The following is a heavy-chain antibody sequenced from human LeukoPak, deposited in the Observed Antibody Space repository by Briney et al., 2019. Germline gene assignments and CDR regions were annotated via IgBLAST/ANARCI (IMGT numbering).Heavy chain of an antibody. CDR2: ITGSGGST. D-gene: IGHD3-10*01. Sequence: GGSLRLSCAASGFTFSIYATTWVRQAPGKGLEWVSEITGSGGSTYYADSVKGRFTISRDNSKNTLYLQMNSLRAEDTAIYYCARELFDFDYWGQGTLVTVSS. CDR1: GFTFSIYA. J-gene: IGHJ4*02. CDR3: ARELFDFDY. V-gene: IGHV3-23*01.